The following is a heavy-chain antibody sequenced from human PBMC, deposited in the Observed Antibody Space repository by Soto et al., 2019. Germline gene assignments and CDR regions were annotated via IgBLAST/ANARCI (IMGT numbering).Heavy chain of an antibody. V-gene: IGHV3-53*01. J-gene: IGHJ3*01. CDR3: ATWHEREHAYDV. D-gene: IGHD1-1*01. Sequence: GSLRLSCAAFGFTISGKKYVAWVRQAPGKGLEWVSALYDLDGSFYAASVKGRFTTSSDSSKTTVYLQMNDLRPDDTAVYYCATWHEREHAYDVWGQGTTVTVSS. CDR1: GFTISGKKY. CDR2: LYDLDGS.